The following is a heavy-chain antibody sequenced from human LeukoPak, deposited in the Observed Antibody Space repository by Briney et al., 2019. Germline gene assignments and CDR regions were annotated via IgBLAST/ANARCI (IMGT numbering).Heavy chain of an antibody. J-gene: IGHJ4*02. CDR2: ISSSSSYI. V-gene: IGHV3-21*01. D-gene: IGHD1-26*01. Sequence: GGSLRLSCAASGFTFSSYSMNWVRQTPGKGLEWVSSISSSSSYIYYADSVKGRFTISRDNAKNSLYLQMNSLRAEDTAVYYCARGLGSGSYFYYWGQGTLVTVFS. CDR1: GFTFSSYS. CDR3: ARGLGSGSYFYY.